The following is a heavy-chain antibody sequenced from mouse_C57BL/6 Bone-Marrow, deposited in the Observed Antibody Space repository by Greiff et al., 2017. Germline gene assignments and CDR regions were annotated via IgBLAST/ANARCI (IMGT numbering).Heavy chain of an antibody. CDR2: INYDGSST. CDR3: ARGDSSGFAY. V-gene: IGHV5-16*01. D-gene: IGHD3-2*02. Sequence: EVKVVESEGGLVQPGSSMKLSSTASGFTFSDYYMAWVRQVPEKGLEWVANINYDGSSTYYLDSLKSRFIISRDNAKNILYLQMSSLKSEDTATYYCARGDSSGFAYWGQGTLVTVSA. J-gene: IGHJ3*01. CDR1: GFTFSDYY.